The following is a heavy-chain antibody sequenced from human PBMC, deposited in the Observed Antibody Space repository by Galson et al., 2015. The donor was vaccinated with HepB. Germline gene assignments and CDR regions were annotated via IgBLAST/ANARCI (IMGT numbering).Heavy chain of an antibody. CDR1: GFTFSSYA. Sequence: SLRLSCAASGFTFSSYAMHWVRQAPGKGLEWVAVISYDGSNKYYADSVKGRFTISRDNSKNTLYLQMNSLRAEDTAVYYCARDPTIFGVVMGNFDYWGQGTLVTVSS. D-gene: IGHD3-3*01. J-gene: IGHJ4*02. CDR3: ARDPTIFGVVMGNFDY. CDR2: ISYDGSNK. V-gene: IGHV3-30-3*01.